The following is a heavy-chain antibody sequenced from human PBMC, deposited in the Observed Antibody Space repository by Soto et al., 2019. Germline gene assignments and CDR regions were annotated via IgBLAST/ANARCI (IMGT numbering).Heavy chain of an antibody. CDR1: GFTFSSYG. CDR2: ISYDGSNK. D-gene: IGHD3-16*02. Sequence: QVQLVESGGGVVQPGRSLRLSCAASGFTFSSYGMHWVRQAPGKGLEWVAVISYDGSNKYYADSVKGRFTISRDNSKNTLYLQMNILRAEDTAVYYCARSGGVIVFDYWGQGTLVTVSS. V-gene: IGHV3-30*03. CDR3: ARSGGVIVFDY. J-gene: IGHJ4*02.